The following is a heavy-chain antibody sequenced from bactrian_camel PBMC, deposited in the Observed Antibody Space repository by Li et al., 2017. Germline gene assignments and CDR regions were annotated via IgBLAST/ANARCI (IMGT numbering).Heavy chain of an antibody. J-gene: IGHJ6*01. CDR3: AAGQGVGWCLDVIRAGAEADFDY. V-gene: IGHV3-3*01. CDR2: ISRITGGAT. D-gene: IGHD3*01. CDR1: GYTYSRVC. Sequence: HVQLVESGGGSVQAGGSLRLSCAASGYTYSRVCMAWFRQAPGKEREGVAGISRITGGATYYADSVKGRFTVSQDIAKITVYLDMDSLRPEDTATYYCAAGQGVGWCLDVIRAGAEADFDYWGQGTQVTVS.